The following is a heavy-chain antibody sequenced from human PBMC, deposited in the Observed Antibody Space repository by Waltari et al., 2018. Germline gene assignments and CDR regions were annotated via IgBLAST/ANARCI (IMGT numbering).Heavy chain of an antibody. Sequence: EVQLLESGGGLVQPGGSLRLSCAASGFTFSSYAMSWVRQAPGKGLEWVSAISGSGGSTYYADSVKGRFTISRDNSKNTLYLQMNSLRAEDTAVYYCAKSMLGYCSGGSCYSAYDYWGQGTLVTVSS. V-gene: IGHV3-23*01. D-gene: IGHD2-15*01. CDR3: AKSMLGYCSGGSCYSAYDY. CDR1: GFTFSSYA. J-gene: IGHJ4*02. CDR2: ISGSGGST.